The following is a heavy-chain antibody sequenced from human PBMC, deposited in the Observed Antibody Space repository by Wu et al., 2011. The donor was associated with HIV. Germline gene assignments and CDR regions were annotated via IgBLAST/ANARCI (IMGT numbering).Heavy chain of an antibody. D-gene: IGHD4-11*01. CDR2: IIPIFGTA. J-gene: IGHJ6*04. CDR1: GGTFSSYA. V-gene: IGHV1-69*06. Sequence: QVQLVQSGAFEVKKPGSSVKVSCKASGGTFSSYAITWVRQAPGQGLEWMGGIIPIFGTANYAQKFQGRVTITADKSTSTAYMELSSLRSEDAAVYYCARYLTATHYYYAMDVWAKDHGHRLL. CDR3: ARYLTATHYYYAMDV.